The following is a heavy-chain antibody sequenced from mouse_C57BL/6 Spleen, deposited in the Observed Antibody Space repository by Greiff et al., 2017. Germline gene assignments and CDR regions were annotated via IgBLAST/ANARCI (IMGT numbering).Heavy chain of an antibody. CDR2: IYPRDGST. V-gene: IGHV1-85*01. J-gene: IGHJ2*01. CDR1: GYTFPSYD. D-gene: IGHD1-1*01. CDR3: AREGGGSRDYFDY. Sequence: QVQLQQSGPELVKPGASVKLSCKASGYTFPSYDINWVKQRPGQGLEWIGWIYPRDGSTKYNEKFKGKATLTVDTSSSTAYMELHSLTSEDSAVDVGAREGGGSRDYFDYWGQGTTLTVSS.